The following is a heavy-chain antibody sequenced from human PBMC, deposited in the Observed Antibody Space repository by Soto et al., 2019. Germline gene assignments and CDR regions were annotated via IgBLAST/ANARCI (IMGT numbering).Heavy chain of an antibody. Sequence: QVQLVESGGGVVQPGRSLRLSCAASGFTFSSYAMHWVRQAPGKGREWVAVISYDGSNKYYADSVKGRFTISRDNSKNTLYLQMNSLRAEDTAVYYCARDLAELGAFDIWGQATMVTVSS. V-gene: IGHV3-30-3*01. D-gene: IGHD3-10*01. CDR2: ISYDGSNK. CDR3: ARDLAELGAFDI. J-gene: IGHJ3*02. CDR1: GFTFSSYA.